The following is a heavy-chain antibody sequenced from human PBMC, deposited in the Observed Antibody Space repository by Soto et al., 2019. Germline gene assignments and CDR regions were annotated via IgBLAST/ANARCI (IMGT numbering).Heavy chain of an antibody. CDR1: GFTFSDYY. D-gene: IGHD2-21*02. J-gene: IGHJ6*02. CDR3: ARDSAYCGGDCYPYGMDV. Sequence: GGSLRLSCAASGFTFSDYYMSWIRQAPGKGLEWVSYISSSGSTIYYADSVKGRFTISRDNAKNSLYLQMNSLRAEDTAVYYCARDSAYCGGDCYPYGMDVWGQGTTVTVSS. V-gene: IGHV3-11*01. CDR2: ISSSGSTI.